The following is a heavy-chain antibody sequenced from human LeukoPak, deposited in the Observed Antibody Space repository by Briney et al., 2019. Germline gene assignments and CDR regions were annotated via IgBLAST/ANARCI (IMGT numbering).Heavy chain of an antibody. J-gene: IGHJ3*02. D-gene: IGHD3-9*01. Sequence: GASVKVSCKASGYTFTSYAMHWVRQAPGQRLEWMGWINAGNGNTKYSQKFQGRVTITRDTSASTAYMELSSLRSDDTAVYYCARDQVLRYFDWLPSHDAFDIWGQGTMVTVSS. V-gene: IGHV1-3*01. CDR3: ARDQVLRYFDWLPSHDAFDI. CDR2: INAGNGNT. CDR1: GYTFTSYA.